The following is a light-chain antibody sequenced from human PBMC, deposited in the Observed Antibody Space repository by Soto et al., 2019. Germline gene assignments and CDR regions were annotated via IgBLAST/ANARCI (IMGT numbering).Light chain of an antibody. CDR3: QQYNSYSPT. V-gene: IGKV1-5*01. J-gene: IGKJ1*01. CDR2: DAS. Sequence: DIQITQSPSTLSASVGARVTITCRASQSISSWLAWYQQKPGKAPKLLIYDASSLESGVPSRFSGSGSGTEFTLTISSLQPDDFATYYCQQYNSYSPTFGQGTKV. CDR1: QSISSW.